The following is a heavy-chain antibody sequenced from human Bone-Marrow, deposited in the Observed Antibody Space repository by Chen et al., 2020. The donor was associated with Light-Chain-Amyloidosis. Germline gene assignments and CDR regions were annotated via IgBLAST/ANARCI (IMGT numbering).Heavy chain of an antibody. D-gene: IGHD6-19*01. CDR3: ARDRLGWGFPNNPFDV. V-gene: IGHV3-23*01. CDR2: ISATGGSI. CDR1: GFSYCRFA. Sequence: EVQLLESGGGLAQAGGSLRLSCEASGFSYCRFALTWVRLAPGKGLEWVSSISATGGSIFYADSVKGRFTISRDNSKNTLSLQMDSLRDEDTAIYYCARDRLGWGFPNNPFDVWGQGSLVTVSS. J-gene: IGHJ4*02.